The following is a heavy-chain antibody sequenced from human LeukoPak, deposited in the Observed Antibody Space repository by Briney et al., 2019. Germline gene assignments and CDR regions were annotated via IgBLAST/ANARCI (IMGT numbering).Heavy chain of an antibody. CDR2: ISSSSSYI. J-gene: IGHJ4*02. CDR3: AREYSSGWGPSYYFDY. V-gene: IGHV3-21*01. Sequence: GGSLRLSCAASGFTFSSYAMNWVRQAPGKGLEWVSSISSSSSYIYYADSVKGRFTISRDNAKNSLYLQMNSLRAEDTAVYYCAREYSSGWGPSYYFDYWGQGTLVTVSS. D-gene: IGHD6-19*01. CDR1: GFTFSSYA.